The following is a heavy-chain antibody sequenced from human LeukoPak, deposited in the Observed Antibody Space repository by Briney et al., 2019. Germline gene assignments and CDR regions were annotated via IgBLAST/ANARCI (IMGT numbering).Heavy chain of an antibody. CDR1: GFTFSSYA. V-gene: IGHV3-64*02. Sequence: GGSLRLSCAASGFTFSSYAMHWVRQAPGKGLEYVSAISSYGDSTYYADSVKGRFTISRDNSKKTLYLEMGSLRAEDMAVYYCARGNRGNYYYGMDIWGQGTTVTVSS. CDR2: ISSYGDST. J-gene: IGHJ6*02. CDR3: ARGNRGNYYYGMDI.